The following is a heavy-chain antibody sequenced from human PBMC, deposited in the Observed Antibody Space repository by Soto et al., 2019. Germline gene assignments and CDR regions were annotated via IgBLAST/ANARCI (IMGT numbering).Heavy chain of an antibody. CDR1: GGSISSYY. J-gene: IGHJ6*02. Sequence: SETLSLTCTVSGGSISSYYWSWIRQPPGKGLEWIGYIYYSGSTNYNPPLKSRVTISVDTSKNQFSLKLSSVTAADTAVYYCARVLYLGYYYYGMDVWGQGTTVTVSS. V-gene: IGHV4-59*01. CDR2: IYYSGST. CDR3: ARVLYLGYYYYGMDV.